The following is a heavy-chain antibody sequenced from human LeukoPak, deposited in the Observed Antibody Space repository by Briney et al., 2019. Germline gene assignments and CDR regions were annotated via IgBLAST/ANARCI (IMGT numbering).Heavy chain of an antibody. D-gene: IGHD2-21*01. CDR2: ISSSGSYI. V-gene: IGHV3-21*01. CDR1: GFTFTSYT. Sequence: KTGVSLRLSCAASGFTFTSYTMNWVRQAPGKGLEWVSDISSSGSYIDYADSVKGRFTISRDNAKNSLFLHMNSLRAEDTAVYYCARSLIADGAFDIWGQGTMVTVSS. J-gene: IGHJ3*02. CDR3: ARSLIADGAFDI.